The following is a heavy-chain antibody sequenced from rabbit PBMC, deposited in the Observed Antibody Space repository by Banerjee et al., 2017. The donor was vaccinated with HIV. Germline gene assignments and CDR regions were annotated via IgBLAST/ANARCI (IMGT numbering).Heavy chain of an antibody. D-gene: IGHD1-1*01. CDR1: GFTLSSYW. CDR2: IGIGSGTT. V-gene: IGHV1S45*01. J-gene: IGHJ2*01. Sequence: EESGGDLVKPEGSLTLTCTASGFTLSSYWIYWVRQAPGKGLEWIGCIGIGSGTTYYASWAKGRFTITKTSSTTVTLQMTSLTAADTATYFCARGGVGSTGYTYVFDPWGPGTLVTVS. CDR3: ARGGVGSTGYTYVFDP.